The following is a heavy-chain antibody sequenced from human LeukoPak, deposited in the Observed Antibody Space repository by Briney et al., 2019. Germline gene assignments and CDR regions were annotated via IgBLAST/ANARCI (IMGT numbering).Heavy chain of an antibody. CDR3: ARAEPRGSVWYPY. CDR2: INHSGSTT. J-gene: IGHJ4*02. Sequence: SETLSLTCAVYAESFSGYYWNWIRQPPGRGLEWIGEINHSGSTTNYNPSLKSRVTMSVDMSKNQFSLKLSSVTAADTAVYYCARAEPRGSVWYPYWGQGTLVTVSS. V-gene: IGHV4-34*01. CDR1: AESFSGYY. D-gene: IGHD6-13*01.